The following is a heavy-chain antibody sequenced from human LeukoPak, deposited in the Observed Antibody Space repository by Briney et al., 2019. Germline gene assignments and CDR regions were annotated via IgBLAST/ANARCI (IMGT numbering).Heavy chain of an antibody. D-gene: IGHD4/OR15-4a*01. Sequence: SETLSLTCTVSGVSISSSNSYWGWIRQPPGKGLEWIGSIYYSGNTYYNASLKSRVTISIDTSKNQFSLKLSSVTAADTAVYYCARLASLSTIAHLGRTWVDPWGQGTLVTVSS. J-gene: IGHJ5*02. CDR3: ARLASLSTIAHLGRTWVDP. CDR2: IYYSGNT. V-gene: IGHV4-39*07. CDR1: GVSISSSNSY.